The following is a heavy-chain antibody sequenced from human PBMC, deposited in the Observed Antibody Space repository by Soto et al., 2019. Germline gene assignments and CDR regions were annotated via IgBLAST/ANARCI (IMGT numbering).Heavy chain of an antibody. CDR3: ARGHTILNY. D-gene: IGHD3-3*01. J-gene: IGHJ4*02. CDR2: ISRDGDTA. CDR1: GLIFSDYY. Sequence: GGSLRLSCAASGLIFSDYYMTWIRQAPGRELEWVSYISRDGDTANYADSVKGRFTISRDNAKNSLYLEMNSLRAEDTAIYYCARGHTILNYWGQGALVTVSS. V-gene: IGHV3-11*01.